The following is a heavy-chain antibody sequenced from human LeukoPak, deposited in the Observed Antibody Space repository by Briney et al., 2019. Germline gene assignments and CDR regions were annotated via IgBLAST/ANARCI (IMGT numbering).Heavy chain of an antibody. V-gene: IGHV1-46*01. J-gene: IGHJ4*02. D-gene: IGHD3-22*01. CDR2: INPSGGST. CDR1: GYTFTSYY. Sequence: GASVKVSCKASGYTFTSYYMLWVRQAPGQGLEWMGIINPSGGSTSYAQKFQGRVTMTRDTSTSTVYMELSSLRSEDTAVYYCARLIYYDSSGYYQGHYFDYWGQGTLVTVSS. CDR3: ARLIYYDSSGYYQGHYFDY.